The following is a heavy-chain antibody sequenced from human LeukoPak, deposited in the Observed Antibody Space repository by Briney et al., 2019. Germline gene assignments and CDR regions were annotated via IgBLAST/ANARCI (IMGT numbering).Heavy chain of an antibody. J-gene: IGHJ4*02. CDR1: GGFVSSSSYY. CDR3: ARHGGAAAAIDY. D-gene: IGHD6-13*01. Sequence: SETLSLTCTVSGGFVSSSSYYWGWIRQPPGKGLEWIVSMYYSGTTYYIPSLKSRITISVDTSKNQFSLKLTSVTAADTAVYYCARHGGAAAAIDYWDQGTPVTVSS. CDR2: MYYSGTT. V-gene: IGHV4-39*01.